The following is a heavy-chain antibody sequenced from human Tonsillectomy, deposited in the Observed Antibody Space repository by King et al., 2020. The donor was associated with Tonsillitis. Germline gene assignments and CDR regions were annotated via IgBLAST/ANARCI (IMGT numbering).Heavy chain of an antibody. D-gene: IGHD3-3*01. J-gene: IGHJ4*02. CDR3: ARLLFTIFGVAGIVY. CDR1: GYTFSSYS. V-gene: IGHV3-21*01. CDR2: ISSSSSSSRYT. Sequence: VQLVESGGGLDKPGGSVRLSCAASGYTFSSYSMTWVRQAPGKGLDWVASISSSSSSSRYTYYADSVKGRFNISRDNAKNSLYLQMSSLRAEDTAVYYCARLLFTIFGVAGIVYGGERPLVSVSS.